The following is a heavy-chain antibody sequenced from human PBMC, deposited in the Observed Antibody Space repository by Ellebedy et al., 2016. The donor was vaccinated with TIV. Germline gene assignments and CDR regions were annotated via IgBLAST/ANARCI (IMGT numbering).Heavy chain of an antibody. Sequence: SETLSLTXTVSGGSISSSSYYWSWIRQPPGKGLEWIGEINHSGSTNYNPSLKSRVTISVDTSKNQFSLKLSSVTAADTAVYYCARGRSLRSSSWYYYWGQGTLVTVSS. V-gene: IGHV4-39*07. CDR2: INHSGST. D-gene: IGHD6-13*01. CDR3: ARGRSLRSSSWYYY. J-gene: IGHJ4*02. CDR1: GGSISSSSYY.